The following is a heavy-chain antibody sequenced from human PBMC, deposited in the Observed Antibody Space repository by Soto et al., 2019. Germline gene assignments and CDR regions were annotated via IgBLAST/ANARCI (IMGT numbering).Heavy chain of an antibody. CDR3: ARDHIAAADTYALDI. J-gene: IGHJ3*02. V-gene: IGHV1-46*01. D-gene: IGHD6-25*01. Sequence: ASVKVSCKASGYTFSSYYMHWVRQAPGQGLKWVGLINPGTGATTYAQKFQGRATMTSDTSTSTVYMELRSLTSEDTAVYYCARDHIAAADTYALDIWGQGTMVTVSS. CDR1: GYTFSSYY. CDR2: INPGTGAT.